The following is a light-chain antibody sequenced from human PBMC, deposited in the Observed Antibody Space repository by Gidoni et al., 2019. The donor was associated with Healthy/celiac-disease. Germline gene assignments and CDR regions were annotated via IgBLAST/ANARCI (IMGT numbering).Light chain of an antibody. CDR3: QQLNSYPYT. CDR2: AAS. Sequence: DIQLTQSPSFLSASVGDRVTITCWASQGISSYLAWYQQKPGKAPKLLIYAASTLQSGVPSRFSGSGSGTEFTLTFSSLQPEDFATYYCQQLNSYPYTFGQGTKLEIK. CDR1: QGISSY. J-gene: IGKJ2*01. V-gene: IGKV1-9*01.